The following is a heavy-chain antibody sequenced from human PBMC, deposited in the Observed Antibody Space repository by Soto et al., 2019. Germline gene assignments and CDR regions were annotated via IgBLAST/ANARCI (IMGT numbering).Heavy chain of an antibody. V-gene: IGHV3-33*01. J-gene: IGHJ4*02. CDR3: ARDGDVNTGFGKDY. D-gene: IGHD3-16*01. Sequence: LRLSCAASGFTFSDYGMHWVRQAPGKGLEWVAFIWYDGGNKFYAESVKGRFTISRDNSKNTLYLQMNSLRAEDTAVYYCARDGDVNTGFGKDYWGQGTLVTVSS. CDR2: IWYDGGNK. CDR1: GFTFSDYG.